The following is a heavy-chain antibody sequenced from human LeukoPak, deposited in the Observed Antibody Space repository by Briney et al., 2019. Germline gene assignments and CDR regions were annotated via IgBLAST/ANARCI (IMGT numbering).Heavy chain of an antibody. CDR2: VSGTSEYI. CDR3: ARWYSSGWYSDY. CDR1: GFSFSTYS. J-gene: IGHJ4*02. D-gene: IGHD6-19*01. V-gene: IGHV3-21*06. Sequence: GGSLRLSCAASGFSFSTYSMIWVRQAPGKGLEWVSSVSGTSEYIYYADSVRGRFTISRDNAKNTVHLQMNSLRAEDTAVYYCARWYSSGWYSDYWGQGTLVTDSS.